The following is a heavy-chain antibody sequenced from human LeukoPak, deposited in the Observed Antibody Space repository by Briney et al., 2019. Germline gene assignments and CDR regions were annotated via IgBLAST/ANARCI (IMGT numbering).Heavy chain of an antibody. D-gene: IGHD3-3*01. V-gene: IGHV3-48*02. Sequence: GGSLRLSCVVSGFTLSRYSMNWVRQAPGKGLEWVSYTSGSSSTIYYADSVKGRFTISRDNAKNSLYLQMNSLRDEDTAVYYCSSLGPWSGHAYGMDVWGQGTTVTVSS. CDR2: TSGSSSTI. CDR3: SSLGPWSGHAYGMDV. J-gene: IGHJ6*02. CDR1: GFTLSRYS.